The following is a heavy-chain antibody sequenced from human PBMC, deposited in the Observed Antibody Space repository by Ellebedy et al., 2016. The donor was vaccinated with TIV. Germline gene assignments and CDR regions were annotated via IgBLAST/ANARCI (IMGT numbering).Heavy chain of an antibody. CDR3: AKDYTAYSNDV. D-gene: IGHD5-18*01. CDR1: GFTVSSSS. Sequence: GESLKISCAASGFTVSSSSLTWVHQAPGKGLQWVSIIYTTGLITYADSVRGRFTISRDSSENTLYLQMNRPRADDTAVYYCAKDYTAYSNDVWGQGTLVTVSS. CDR2: IYTTGLI. J-gene: IGHJ4*02. V-gene: IGHV3-53*01.